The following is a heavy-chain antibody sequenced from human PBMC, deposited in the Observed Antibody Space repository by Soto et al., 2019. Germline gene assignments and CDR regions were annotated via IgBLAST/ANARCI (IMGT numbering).Heavy chain of an antibody. V-gene: IGHV4-59*01. CDR1: GGSISSYY. Sequence: SETLSLTCTVSGGSISSYYWSWIRQPPGKGLEWIGYIYYSGSTNYNPSLKSRVTISVDTSKNQFSLKLGSVTAADTAVYYCARDREHYYYGMDVWGQGTTVTVSS. CDR2: IYYSGST. CDR3: ARDREHYYYGMDV. J-gene: IGHJ6*02.